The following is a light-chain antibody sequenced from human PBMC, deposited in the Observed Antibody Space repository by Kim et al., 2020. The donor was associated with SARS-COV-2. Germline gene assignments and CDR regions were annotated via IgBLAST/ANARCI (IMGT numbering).Light chain of an antibody. Sequence: SVSPGERATLSCRASQSVSSNLAWYQQKPGQAPRLLIHGASTRATGIPARFSGSGSGTEFTLTISSLQSEDFAAYYCHQYNNWPYSFGQGTKLEIK. CDR2: GAS. J-gene: IGKJ2*03. CDR3: HQYNNWPYS. CDR1: QSVSSN. V-gene: IGKV3-15*01.